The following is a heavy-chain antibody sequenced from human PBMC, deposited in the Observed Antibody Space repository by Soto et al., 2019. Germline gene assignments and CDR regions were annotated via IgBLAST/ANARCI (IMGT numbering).Heavy chain of an antibody. CDR2: ISHDGSNK. Sequence: GGSLRLSCAASGFTFSSYAMHWVRQAPGKGLEWVAVISHDGSNKYYADSVKGRFTISRDNSKNTLYLQMNSLRAEDTAVYYCARDGVIVVVPAAFSYYGMDVWGQGTTVTVSS. CDR1: GFTFSSYA. CDR3: ARDGVIVVVPAAFSYYGMDV. J-gene: IGHJ6*02. V-gene: IGHV3-30-3*01. D-gene: IGHD2-2*01.